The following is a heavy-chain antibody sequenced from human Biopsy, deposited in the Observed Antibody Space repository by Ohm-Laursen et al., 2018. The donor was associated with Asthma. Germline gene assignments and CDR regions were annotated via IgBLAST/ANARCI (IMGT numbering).Heavy chain of an antibody. CDR1: GFTFSTYG. CDR3: ARMITIFGVVSRGMDV. Sequence: SLRLSCSASGFTFSTYGMHWVRQAPGKGLEWVSYISSSSSTIYYADSVKGRFTSSRDNAKNSLYLQMNSLRDEDTAVYYCARMITIFGVVSRGMDVWGQGTTVTVSS. J-gene: IGHJ6*02. CDR2: ISSSSSTI. V-gene: IGHV3-48*02. D-gene: IGHD3-3*01.